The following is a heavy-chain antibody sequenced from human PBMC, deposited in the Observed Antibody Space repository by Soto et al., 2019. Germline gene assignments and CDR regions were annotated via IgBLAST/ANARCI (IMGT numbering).Heavy chain of an antibody. V-gene: IGHV2-5*02. CDR2: IYWDDDK. Sequence: QITLKESGPTLVKPTQTLTLTCAFSGFSLSTIGVGVGWIRQPPGKALEWLALIYWDDDKRYSPSLKSRLTITKDTSKNQVVLTMTNMDPVDTATYYCAHRHHVLAFDYWGQGTLVTVSS. CDR3: AHRHHVLAFDY. CDR1: GFSLSTIGVG. J-gene: IGHJ4*02. D-gene: IGHD2-8*02.